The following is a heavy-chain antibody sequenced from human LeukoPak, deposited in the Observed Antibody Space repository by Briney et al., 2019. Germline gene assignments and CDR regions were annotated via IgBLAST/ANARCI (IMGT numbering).Heavy chain of an antibody. CDR1: GFTFSSYA. Sequence: PGGSLRLSCAASGFTFSSYAMSWVRQAPGKGLEWVSASSGSGGSTYYADSVKGRFTISRDNSKNTLYLQMNSLRAEDTAVYYCAKEEGFRDFWSGYPLYYYYGMDVWGQGTTVTVSS. J-gene: IGHJ6*02. CDR2: SSGSGGST. V-gene: IGHV3-23*01. D-gene: IGHD3-3*01. CDR3: AKEEGFRDFWSGYPLYYYYGMDV.